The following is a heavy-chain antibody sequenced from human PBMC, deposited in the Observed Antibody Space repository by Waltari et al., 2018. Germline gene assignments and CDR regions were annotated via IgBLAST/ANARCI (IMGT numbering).Heavy chain of an antibody. CDR2: ISHDGVDK. D-gene: IGHD1-1*01. CDR1: GFTFSNSG. V-gene: IGHV3-30*18. J-gene: IGHJ4*02. CDR3: VKDGTTTAGYFDH. Sequence: QVQLVESGGGVVQPGRSLTLSCAASGFTFSNSGMHWVRQAPGKGLEWVEVISHDGVDKYYADSVKGRLTIFRDNSKDTLYVQIKSPRSEDTGLYYCVKDGTTTAGYFDHWGQGTPVTVSS.